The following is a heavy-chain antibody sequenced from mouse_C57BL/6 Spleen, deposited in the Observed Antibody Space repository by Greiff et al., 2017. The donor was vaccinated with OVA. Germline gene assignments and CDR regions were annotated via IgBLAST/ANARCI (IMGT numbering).Heavy chain of an antibody. J-gene: IGHJ2*01. CDR3: ARERDGYDENYFDY. V-gene: IGHV1-55*01. D-gene: IGHD2-2*01. CDR1: GYTFTSYW. Sequence: QVQLQQPGAELVKPGASVKMSCKASGYTFTSYWITWVKQRPGHGLEWIGDIYPGSGSTNYNEKFKSKATLTVDTSSSTAYMQLSSLTSEDSAVYYCARERDGYDENYFDYWGQGTTLTVSS. CDR2: IYPGSGST.